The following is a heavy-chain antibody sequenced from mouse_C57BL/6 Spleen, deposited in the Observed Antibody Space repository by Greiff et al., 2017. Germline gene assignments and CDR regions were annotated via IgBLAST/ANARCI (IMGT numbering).Heavy chain of an antibody. CDR1: GYTFTSYW. V-gene: IGHV1-69*01. J-gene: IGHJ2*01. CDR2: IDPSDSYT. CDR3: ARWHYGSSYCDY. Sequence: QVQLQQPGAELVMPGASVKLSCKASGYTFTSYWMHWVKQRPGQGLEWIGEIDPSDSYTNYNQKFKGKSTLTVDKSSSTAYMQLSSLTSADSAVYYCARWHYGSSYCDYWGQGTTLTVSS. D-gene: IGHD1-1*01.